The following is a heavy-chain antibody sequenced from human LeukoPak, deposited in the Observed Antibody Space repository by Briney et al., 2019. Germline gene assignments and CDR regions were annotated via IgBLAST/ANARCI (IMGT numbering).Heavy chain of an antibody. J-gene: IGHJ6*02. D-gene: IGHD4-17*01. CDR3: AKTLAVTKKKDYYGMDV. Sequence: GGSLRLSCAASGFTVSSYSMNWVRQAPGKGLEWVSSISSSSSYIYYADSVKGRFTISRDNAKSSLYLQMNSLRAEDTAVYYCAKTLAVTKKKDYYGMDVWGQGTTVTVSS. V-gene: IGHV3-21*04. CDR2: ISSSSSYI. CDR1: GFTVSSYS.